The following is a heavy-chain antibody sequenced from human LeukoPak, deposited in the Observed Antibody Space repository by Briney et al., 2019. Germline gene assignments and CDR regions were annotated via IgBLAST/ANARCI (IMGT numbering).Heavy chain of an antibody. V-gene: IGHV3-33*01. CDR1: GFTFSSHG. D-gene: IGHD3-22*01. CDR2: IWYDGSNK. J-gene: IGHJ4*02. CDR3: ARGVYYDSSGSIDYYFDY. Sequence: GGSLRLSCAASGFTFSSHGMHWVRQAPGKGLEWVAVIWYDGSNKYYADSVKGRFTISRDNSKNMLYLQMNSLRAEDTAVYYCARGVYYDSSGSIDYYFDYWGQGTLVTVSS.